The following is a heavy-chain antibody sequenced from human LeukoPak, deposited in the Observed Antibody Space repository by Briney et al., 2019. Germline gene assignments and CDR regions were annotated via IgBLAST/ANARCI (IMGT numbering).Heavy chain of an antibody. Sequence: SETLSLTCAVYGETFSGHSWSWNRQPPGKGLEWIGEISHSGRTNYNPSLKSRVIMSVDTTKNQFSLRLTSVNAADTAVYYCARGPHGDAYTYFYMDVWGKGTTVTVSS. CDR1: GETFSGHS. D-gene: IGHD3-16*01. CDR3: ARGPHGDAYTYFYMDV. CDR2: ISHSGRT. J-gene: IGHJ6*03. V-gene: IGHV4-34*01.